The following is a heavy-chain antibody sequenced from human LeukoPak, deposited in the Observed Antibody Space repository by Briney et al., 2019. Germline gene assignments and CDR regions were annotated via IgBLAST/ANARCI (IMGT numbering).Heavy chain of an antibody. D-gene: IGHD3-9*01. CDR1: GGSISSGGYY. Sequence: SETLSLTCTVSGGSISSGGYYWSWIRQHPGKGLEWIGYIYYSGSTYYNPSPKSRVTISVDTSKNQFSLKLSSVTASDTAVYYCARALTSLGMDVWGQGTTVTVSS. J-gene: IGHJ6*02. CDR2: IYYSGST. V-gene: IGHV4-31*03. CDR3: ARALTSLGMDV.